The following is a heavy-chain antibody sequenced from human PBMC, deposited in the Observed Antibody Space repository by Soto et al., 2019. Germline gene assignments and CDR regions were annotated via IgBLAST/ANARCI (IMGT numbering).Heavy chain of an antibody. V-gene: IGHV3-23*01. J-gene: IGHJ4*02. Sequence: EAQLLESGGGLVQPGESLRLSCEASGFTFSNYAMSWVRQAPGKGLEWVSVVRDDGGTTFYADSVRARFTISRDNSKNTVDLQMNSLRAEDTAVYYCAKADTGHFRPFEYCGQGTLVTVSS. CDR3: AKADTGHFRPFEY. CDR2: VRDDGGTT. D-gene: IGHD3-9*01. CDR1: GFTFSNYA.